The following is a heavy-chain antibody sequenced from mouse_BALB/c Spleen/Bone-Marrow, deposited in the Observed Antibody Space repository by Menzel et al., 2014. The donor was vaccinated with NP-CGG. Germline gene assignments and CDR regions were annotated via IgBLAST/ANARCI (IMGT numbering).Heavy chain of an antibody. Sequence: VQLQQSGAELAKPGASVKMSCKASGYTFTTFWMHWVKQRPGQGLEWIGYINPTTSYTEHSQKFKDKATLTADKSPSTAYMQLSSLTSEDSAVYSCANGNSFAYWGQGTLVTVSA. CDR3: ANGNSFAY. CDR1: GYTFTTFW. J-gene: IGHJ3*01. D-gene: IGHD2-1*01. CDR2: INPTTSYT. V-gene: IGHV1-7*01.